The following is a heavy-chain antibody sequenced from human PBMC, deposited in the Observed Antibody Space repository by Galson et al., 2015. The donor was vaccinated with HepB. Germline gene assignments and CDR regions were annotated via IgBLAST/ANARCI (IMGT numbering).Heavy chain of an antibody. CDR1: GGSISSSSYY. Sequence: SETLSLTCTVSGGSISSSSYYWGWIRQPPGKGLEWIGSIYYSGSTYYNPSLKSRVTISVDTSKNQFSLKLSSVTAADTAVYYCARVRARYYDSSDYYGGYYFDYWGQGTLVTVSS. V-gene: IGHV4-39*07. J-gene: IGHJ4*02. CDR2: IYYSGST. D-gene: IGHD3-22*01. CDR3: ARVRARYYDSSDYYGGYYFDY.